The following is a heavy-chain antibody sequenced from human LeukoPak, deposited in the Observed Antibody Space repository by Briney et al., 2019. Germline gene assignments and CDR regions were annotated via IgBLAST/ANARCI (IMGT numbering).Heavy chain of an antibody. D-gene: IGHD6-13*01. CDR3: AKLGMNSRFDY. CDR1: GFTLYSIA. V-gene: IGHV3-23*01. Sequence: GGSLRHSCAASGFTLYSIAMSWVRQAPGKGLDGGATFGSSGDSTYYADFVGGRFTISRDNSKNALYQQMSSLGAEDTALYYCAKLGMNSRFDYWGQGSLVAAAS. J-gene: IGHJ4*02. CDR2: FGSSGDST.